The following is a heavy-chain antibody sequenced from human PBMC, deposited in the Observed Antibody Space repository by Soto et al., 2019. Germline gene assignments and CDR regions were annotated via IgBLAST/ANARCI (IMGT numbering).Heavy chain of an antibody. Sequence: ASVKVSCTASGYTFTSYGISWVRQAPGQGLEWMGWISAYNGNTNYAQKLQGRVTMTTDTSTSTAYMELRSLRSDDTAVYYCARDPPRYSGSYYGYYYYGMDVWGQGTTVTVSS. CDR3: ARDPPRYSGSYYGYYYYGMDV. J-gene: IGHJ6*02. V-gene: IGHV1-18*01. CDR2: ISAYNGNT. D-gene: IGHD1-26*01. CDR1: GYTFTSYG.